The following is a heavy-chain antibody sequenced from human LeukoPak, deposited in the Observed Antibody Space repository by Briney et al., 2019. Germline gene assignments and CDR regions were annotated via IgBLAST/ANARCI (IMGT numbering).Heavy chain of an antibody. J-gene: IGHJ4*02. D-gene: IGHD6-19*01. V-gene: IGHV3-7*01. CDR2: IKQDGSEK. CDR1: GFTFGSYW. Sequence: GGSLRLSCAASGFTFGSYWMSWVRQAPGKGLEWVANIKQDGSEKYYVDSVKGRFTISRDNAKNSLYLQMNSLRAEDTAVYYCARDIKDYSSGWCLFDYWGQGTLVTVSS. CDR3: ARDIKDYSSGWCLFDY.